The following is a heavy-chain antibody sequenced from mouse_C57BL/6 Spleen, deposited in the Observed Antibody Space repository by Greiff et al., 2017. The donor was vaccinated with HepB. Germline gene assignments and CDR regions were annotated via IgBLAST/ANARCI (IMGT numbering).Heavy chain of an antibody. Sequence: EVKVIESGGGLVKPGGSLKLSCAASGFTFSDYGMHWVRQAPEKGLEWVAYISSGSSTIDYADTVKGRFTISRANANNTLFLQMTSLRSEDTAMYYCARHVPFYYGSSHWYFDVWGTGTTVTVSS. V-gene: IGHV5-17*01. D-gene: IGHD1-1*01. CDR1: GFTFSDYG. J-gene: IGHJ1*03. CDR3: ARHVPFYYGSSHWYFDV. CDR2: ISSGSSTI.